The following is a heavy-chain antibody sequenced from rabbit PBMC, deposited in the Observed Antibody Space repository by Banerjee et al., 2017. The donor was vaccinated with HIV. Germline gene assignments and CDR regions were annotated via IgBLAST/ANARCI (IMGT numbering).Heavy chain of an antibody. CDR2: INTSSGNT. CDR1: GFSFSNKYV. Sequence: QEQLEESGGDLVKPEGSLTLTCTASGFSFSNKYVMCWVRQAPGKGLEWIACINTSSGNTVYANWAKGRFTISKTSSTTVTLQMTSLTVADTATYFCARWSRSSTGFFDLWGPGTLVTVS. V-gene: IGHV1S45*01. J-gene: IGHJ4*01. D-gene: IGHD1-1*01. CDR3: ARWSRSSTGFFDL.